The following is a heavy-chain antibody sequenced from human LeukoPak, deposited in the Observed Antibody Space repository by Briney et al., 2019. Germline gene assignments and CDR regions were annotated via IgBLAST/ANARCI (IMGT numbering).Heavy chain of an antibody. CDR1: GGSISSGGYY. CDR3: ARESRRLDDSSGYYGC. J-gene: IGHJ4*02. D-gene: IGHD3-22*01. CDR2: IYYSGST. V-gene: IGHV4-31*03. Sequence: SSQTLSLTCTVSGGSISSGGYYWSWIRQQPGKGLEWIGYIYYSGSTYYNPSLKSRVTISVDTSKNQFSLKLSSVTAADTAVYYCARESRRLDDSSGYYGCWGQGTLVTVSS.